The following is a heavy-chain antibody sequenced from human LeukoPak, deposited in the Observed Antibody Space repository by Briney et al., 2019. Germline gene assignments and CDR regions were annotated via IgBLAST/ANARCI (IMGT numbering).Heavy chain of an antibody. J-gene: IGHJ4*02. CDR3: ARAESYGENRFDY. CDR2: IYHSGST. V-gene: IGHV4-30-2*01. D-gene: IGHD4-17*01. CDR1: GGSISSGGYS. Sequence: SETLSLTCTVSGGSISSGGYSWSWIRQPPGKGLEWIGYIYHSGSTYYNPSLKSRVTISVDRSKNQFSLKLSSVTAADTAVYYCARAESYGENRFDYWGQGTLVTVSS.